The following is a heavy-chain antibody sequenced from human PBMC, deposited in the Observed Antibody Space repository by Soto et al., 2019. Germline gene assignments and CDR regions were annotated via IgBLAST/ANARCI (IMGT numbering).Heavy chain of an antibody. V-gene: IGHV4-59*01. J-gene: IGHJ5*02. CDR3: ARGLVDFWSGYYPQNWFDP. Sequence: QVQLQESGPGLVKPSETLSLTCTVSGGSISSYYWSWIRQPPGKGLEWIGYIYYSGSTNYNPSLKSRVTISVDTSKNQCSLKLSSVTAADTAVYYCARGLVDFWSGYYPQNWFDPWGQGTLVTVSS. CDR1: GGSISSYY. D-gene: IGHD3-3*01. CDR2: IYYSGST.